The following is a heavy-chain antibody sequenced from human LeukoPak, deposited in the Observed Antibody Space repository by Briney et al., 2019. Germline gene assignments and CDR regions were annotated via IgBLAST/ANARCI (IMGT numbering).Heavy chain of an antibody. CDR2: INPNSGGT. V-gene: IGHV1-2*02. Sequence: GASVKVSCKASGYTFTGYYMHWVRQAPGQGLEWMGWINPNSGGTNYAQKFQGRVTMTRDTSISTAYMELSRLRSDDTAVYYCARSRSGYGSDYYMDVWGKGTTVTISS. J-gene: IGHJ6*03. CDR1: GYTFTGYY. D-gene: IGHD3-22*01. CDR3: ARSRSGYGSDYYMDV.